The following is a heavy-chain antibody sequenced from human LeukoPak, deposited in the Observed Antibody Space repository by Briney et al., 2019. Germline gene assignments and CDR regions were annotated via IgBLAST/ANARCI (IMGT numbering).Heavy chain of an antibody. D-gene: IGHD1-26*01. Sequence: PSETLSLTCFVSGGSIRNNYWSWIRQPAGKGLEWIGRVYSSGRTNYNPSLQSRVTMSLERSTNQLSLNLTSVTAADTAVYYCARDHVGVTYDHYHYYMDVWGKGTTVTVSS. CDR1: GGSIRNNY. CDR3: ARDHVGVTYDHYHYYMDV. J-gene: IGHJ6*03. CDR2: VYSSGRT. V-gene: IGHV4-4*07.